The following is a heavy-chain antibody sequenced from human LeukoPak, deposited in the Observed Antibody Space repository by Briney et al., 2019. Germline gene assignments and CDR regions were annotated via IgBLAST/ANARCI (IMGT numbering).Heavy chain of an antibody. J-gene: IGHJ4*02. CDR3: ARDEQYQLMILDF. CDR1: GYTFTGYY. CDR2: ISAYNGNT. D-gene: IGHD3-16*01. V-gene: IGHV1-18*04. Sequence: ASVKVSCKASGYTFTGYYMHWVRQAPGQGLEWMGWISAYNGNTNYAQKLQGRVTMTTDTSTSTAYMELRSLKSDDTAVYYCARDEQYQLMILDFWGQGTLITVSS.